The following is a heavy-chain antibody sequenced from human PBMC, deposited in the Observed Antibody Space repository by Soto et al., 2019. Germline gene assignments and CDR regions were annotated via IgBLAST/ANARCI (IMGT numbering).Heavy chain of an antibody. CDR1: GFSLSTSGVG. D-gene: IGHD5-12*01. J-gene: IGHJ4*02. V-gene: IGHV2-5*02. CDR2: IYWDDDK. Sequence: QITLKESGPTLVKPTQTLTLTCTFSGFSLSTSGVGVGWIRQPPGKALEWLALIYWDDDKRYSPSLKSRLTITKDTSKNQVVLTMTNMDPVDTATYYCARGYSGYDRSDYWGQGTLVTVSS. CDR3: ARGYSGYDRSDY.